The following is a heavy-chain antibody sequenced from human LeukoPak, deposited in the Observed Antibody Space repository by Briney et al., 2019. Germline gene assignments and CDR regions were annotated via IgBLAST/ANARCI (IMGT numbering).Heavy chain of an antibody. CDR3: AGGPHLTGYYSFDY. V-gene: IGHV3-53*01. Sequence: GGSLRLSCAASGFTVSSNYMSWVRQAPGKGLEWASVIYSGGSTYYADSVKGRFTISRDNSKNTLYLQMNSLRAEDTAVYYCAGGPHLTGYYSFDYWGQGTLVTVSS. D-gene: IGHD3-9*01. CDR2: IYSGGST. CDR1: GFTVSSNY. J-gene: IGHJ4*02.